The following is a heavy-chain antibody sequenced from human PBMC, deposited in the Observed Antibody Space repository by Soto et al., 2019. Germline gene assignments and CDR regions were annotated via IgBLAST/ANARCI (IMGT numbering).Heavy chain of an antibody. J-gene: IGHJ6*02. Sequence: GESLKISCKGSGYTFTNYWIGWVRQMPGKGPEWMGIIYPGDSDTKYNPSLQGQVTISADKSTTTTYLQWSSLKASDTAIYYCAASIFYYGMDVWGQGTTVTVS. CDR3: AASIFYYGMDV. V-gene: IGHV5-51*01. CDR1: GYTFTNYW. CDR2: IYPGDSDT.